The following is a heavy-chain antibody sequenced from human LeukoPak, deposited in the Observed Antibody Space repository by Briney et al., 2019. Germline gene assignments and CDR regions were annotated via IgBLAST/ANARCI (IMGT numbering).Heavy chain of an antibody. V-gene: IGHV4-59*01. CDR1: GGSIRGYY. Sequence: SETLSLTCNVSGGSIRGYYWSWIRQPPGKGLEWIGYIYSSGSTNYNPSLKSRVTMSVDTSKNQFSLKVSSVTAADTAVYYCARGRPTTSIAAAGVNWFDPWGQGTLVTVSS. D-gene: IGHD6-13*01. CDR3: ARGRPTTSIAAAGVNWFDP. J-gene: IGHJ5*02. CDR2: IYSSGST.